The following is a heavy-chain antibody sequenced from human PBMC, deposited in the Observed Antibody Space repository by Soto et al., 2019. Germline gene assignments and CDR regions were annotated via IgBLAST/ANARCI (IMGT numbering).Heavy chain of an antibody. D-gene: IGHD3-9*01. CDR2: ITGSGAIT. Sequence: EVQLLESGGGWVHPGGSLRLSWVPSGSKFKNYNMRGVSKVPGKVLCWVPGITGSGAITYYADSVRGRFTNSRDNSKNTLYLQLNSLGAEDTAIYYCAKDRQFRSYYESAGHYNNWGQGTLVTVSS. CDR1: GSKFKNYN. V-gene: IGHV3-23*01. J-gene: IGHJ4*02. CDR3: AKDRQFRSYYESAGHYNN.